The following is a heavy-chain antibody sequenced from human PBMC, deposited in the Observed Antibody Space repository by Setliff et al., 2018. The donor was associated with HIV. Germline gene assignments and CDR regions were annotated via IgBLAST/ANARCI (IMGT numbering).Heavy chain of an antibody. D-gene: IGHD3-3*01. V-gene: IGHV1-2*06. CDR3: AREGDVLSGYYVNWFDP. Sequence: ASVKVSCKASGYTFTGYYVHWVRQAPGQRLEWMGRIIPKSGGTNYAQKFQGRVTMTRHTSISTAYMELSRLTSDDTAVYYCAREGDVLSGYYVNWFDPWGQGTLVTVSS. CDR2: IIPKSGGT. CDR1: GYTFTGYY. J-gene: IGHJ5*02.